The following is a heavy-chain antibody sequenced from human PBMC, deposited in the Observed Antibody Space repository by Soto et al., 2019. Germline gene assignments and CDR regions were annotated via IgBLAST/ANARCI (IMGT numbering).Heavy chain of an antibody. CDR1: GFSFSSYW. Sequence: EVQLVQSGGGLVQPGGSLRLSCAASGFSFSSYWMSWVRQAPGKGLEWVANIKQDGSEKYYVDSVKGRFTISRDNAKNSLYLQMNSLRAEGTAVYYCVRSQLVLDYWGQGTLVTVSS. J-gene: IGHJ4*02. CDR2: IKQDGSEK. V-gene: IGHV3-7*03. D-gene: IGHD6-6*01. CDR3: VRSQLVLDY.